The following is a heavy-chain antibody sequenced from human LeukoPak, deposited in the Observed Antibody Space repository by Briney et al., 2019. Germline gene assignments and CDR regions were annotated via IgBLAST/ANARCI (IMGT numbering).Heavy chain of an antibody. V-gene: IGHV3-9*01. J-gene: IGHJ4*02. CDR2: ISWNSGSI. CDR3: AKDPMYYYGSGSYSFDY. Sequence: GGSLRLSCAASGFTFDDYAMHWVRQAPGKGLGWVSGISWNSGSIGYADSVKGRFTISRDNAKNSLYLQMNSLRAEDTALYYCAKDPMYYYGSGSYSFDYWGQGTLVTVSS. CDR1: GFTFDDYA. D-gene: IGHD3-10*01.